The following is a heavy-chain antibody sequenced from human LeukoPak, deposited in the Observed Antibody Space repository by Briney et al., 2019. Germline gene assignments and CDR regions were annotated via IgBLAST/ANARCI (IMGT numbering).Heavy chain of an antibody. CDR2: IIPIFGTA. Sequence: SVKVSCKASGGTFSSYAISWVRQAPGQGLEWMGGIIPIFGTANYAQKFQGRVTITADESTSTAYMELSSLRSEDTAVYYCASAVWFGEFYYYYGMDVWGKGTRSPSPQ. CDR1: GGTFSSYA. V-gene: IGHV1-69*13. J-gene: IGHJ6*04. D-gene: IGHD3-10*01. CDR3: ASAVWFGEFYYYYGMDV.